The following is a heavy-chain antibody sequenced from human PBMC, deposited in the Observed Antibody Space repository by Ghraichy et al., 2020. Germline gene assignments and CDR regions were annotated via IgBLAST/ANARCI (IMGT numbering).Heavy chain of an antibody. CDR2: INWNGGST. CDR3: ARGSDIYDILTGYKSQGAFDI. Sequence: GGSLRLSCAASGFTFDDYGMSWVRQAPGKGLEWVSGINWNGGSTGYADSVKGRFTISRDNAKNSLYLQMNSLRAEDTALYHCARGSDIYDILTGYKSQGAFDIWGQGTMVTVSS. CDR1: GFTFDDYG. D-gene: IGHD3-9*01. V-gene: IGHV3-20*01. J-gene: IGHJ3*02.